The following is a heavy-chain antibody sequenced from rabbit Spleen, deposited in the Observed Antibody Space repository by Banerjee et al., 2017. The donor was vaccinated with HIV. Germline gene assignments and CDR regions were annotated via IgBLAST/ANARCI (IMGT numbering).Heavy chain of an antibody. V-gene: IGHV1S45*01. D-gene: IGHD6-1*01. J-gene: IGHJ4*01. CDR1: GVSFSDKDV. CDR3: ATSDGGNDRYGL. Sequence: EQLKESGGGLVKPEGSLTLTCKASGVSFSDKDVMCWVRQAPGKGLEWIACINIVTGKSVYATWAKGRFTISKTSSTTVTLEMTSLTAAVTATYFCATSDGGNDRYGLWGPGTLVTVS. CDR2: INIVTGKS.